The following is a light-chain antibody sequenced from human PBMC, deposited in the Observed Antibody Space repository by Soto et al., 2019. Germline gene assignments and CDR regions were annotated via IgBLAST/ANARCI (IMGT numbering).Light chain of an antibody. V-gene: IGLV2-23*01. CDR3: CSFAGGGATWV. CDR1: NSDVGSYKF. J-gene: IGLJ3*02. CDR2: EAT. Sequence: QLVLTQPASVSGSPGQSITISCTGTNSDVGSYKFVSWYQQHPGKVPKLIIYEATKRPSGLSNRFSGSKSGNTASLTISGLQAEDEADYYCCSFAGGGATWVFGGGTKLTVL.